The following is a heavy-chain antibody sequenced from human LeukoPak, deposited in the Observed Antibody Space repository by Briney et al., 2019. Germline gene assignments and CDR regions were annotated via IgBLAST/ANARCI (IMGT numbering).Heavy chain of an antibody. CDR3: TKDRRGPAAGTWYFDS. CDR1: GFTFTSYA. V-gene: IGHV3-23*01. Sequence: GVLRLSCATSGFTFTSYAMSWVRQAPGKGLEWVSAISGSGESTYYADSVKGRLTISRDNSKNTLYLHMNSLRAGDTAIYYCTKDRRGPAAGTWYFDSWGQGTLVTVSS. D-gene: IGHD6-13*01. CDR2: ISGSGEST. J-gene: IGHJ4*02.